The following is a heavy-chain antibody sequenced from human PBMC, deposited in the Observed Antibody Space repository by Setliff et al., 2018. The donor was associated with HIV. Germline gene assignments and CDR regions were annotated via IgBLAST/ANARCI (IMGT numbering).Heavy chain of an antibody. CDR3: AKDAGVTRSQSFDM. D-gene: IGHD2-8*01. CDR2: ISGSGQST. J-gene: IGHJ3*02. CDR1: GFTFDSYA. Sequence: PGGSLRLSCAASGFTFDSYAMGWVRQAPGKGLEWISSISGSGQSTYYADSVKGRFIISRDNSKNTFYVQMNSLRAEDTAIDVCAKDAGVTRSQSFDMWGQGTMVTVSS. V-gene: IGHV3-23*01.